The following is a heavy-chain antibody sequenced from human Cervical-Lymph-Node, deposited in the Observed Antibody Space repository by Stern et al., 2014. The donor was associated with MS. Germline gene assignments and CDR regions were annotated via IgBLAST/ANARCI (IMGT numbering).Heavy chain of an antibody. D-gene: IGHD2-15*01. V-gene: IGHV1-2*02. J-gene: IGHJ4*02. CDR1: GYNFIDCY. CDR3: TRGRGTLLYLH. CDR2: INPHTGDT. Sequence: VQLVESRAALRKPGASVEVSCEASGYNFIDCYIHWVRQAPGQGLEWVGWINPHTGDTRYAQKFLGRVAMTRDTSINTAYLELNSLTSDDTAFYYCTRGRGTLLYLHWGQGTLITVSS.